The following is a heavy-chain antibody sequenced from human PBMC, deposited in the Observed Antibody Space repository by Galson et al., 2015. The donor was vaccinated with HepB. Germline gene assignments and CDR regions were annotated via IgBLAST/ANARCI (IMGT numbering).Heavy chain of an antibody. CDR3: ARDGAGVYYFDY. J-gene: IGHJ4*02. CDR1: GFTFSSYS. V-gene: IGHV3-21*01. D-gene: IGHD3-10*01. CDR2: ISSSSSYI. Sequence: SLRLSCAASGFTFSSYSMNWVRQAPGKGLEWVSSISSSSSYIYYADSVKGRFTISRDNAKNSLYLQMNSLRAEDTAVYYCARDGAGVYYFDYWGQGTLVTVSS.